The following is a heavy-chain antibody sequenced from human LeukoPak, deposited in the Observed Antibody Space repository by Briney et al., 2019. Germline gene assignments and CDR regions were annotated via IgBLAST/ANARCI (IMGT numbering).Heavy chain of an antibody. Sequence: PSETLSLTCAVYGGSFSGYCWSWIRQPPGKGLEWIGEINHSGSANYNPSLKGRVTISVDTSKNQFSLKLSSVTAAYTAVYYCARGRQRCSGGSCYSNYYYGMDVWGKGTTVTVSS. CDR2: INHSGSA. CDR1: GGSFSGYC. CDR3: ARGRQRCSGGSCYSNYYYGMDV. D-gene: IGHD2-15*01. V-gene: IGHV4-34*01. J-gene: IGHJ6*04.